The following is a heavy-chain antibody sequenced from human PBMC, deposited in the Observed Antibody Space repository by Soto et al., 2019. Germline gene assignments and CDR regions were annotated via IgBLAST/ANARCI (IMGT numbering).Heavy chain of an antibody. V-gene: IGHV4-61*01. D-gene: IGHD3-16*01. CDR1: GGSVSSGSYY. Sequence: SETLSLTCTVSGGSVSSGSYYWTWIRQPPGKRLEWIGYVYFTGGTNYSPSLKSRITISRDTSRNQFSLELSSVTAADTAVYYCERLPRSHYDHFDSWGQGALVTVSS. J-gene: IGHJ4*02. CDR2: VYFTGGT. CDR3: ERLPRSHYDHFDS.